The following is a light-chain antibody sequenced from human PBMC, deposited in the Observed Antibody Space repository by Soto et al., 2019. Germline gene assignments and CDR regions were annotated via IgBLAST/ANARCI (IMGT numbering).Light chain of an antibody. J-gene: IGLJ1*01. CDR3: SSYAGSNTFV. V-gene: IGLV2-8*01. Sequence: QSALTQPPSASGSPGQSVTISCTGTSGDIGGYNYVSWYQQHPAKAPKLMIYDVTKRPSGVPDRFSGSRSGNTASLTVSGLQPEDEADYYCSSYAGSNTFVFGTGTKVTVL. CDR1: SGDIGGYNY. CDR2: DVT.